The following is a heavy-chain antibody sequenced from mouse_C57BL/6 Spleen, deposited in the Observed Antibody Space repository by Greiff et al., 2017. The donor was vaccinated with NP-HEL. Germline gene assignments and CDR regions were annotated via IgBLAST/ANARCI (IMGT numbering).Heavy chain of an antibody. J-gene: IGHJ3*01. Sequence: VQLQESGAELVRPGASVTLSCKASGYTFTDYEMHWVKQTPVHGLEWIGAIDPETGGTAYNQKFKGKAILTADKSSSTAYMELRSLTSEDSAVYYCTRSGIYDGPAWFAYWGQGTLVTVSA. CDR1: GYTFTDYE. CDR3: TRSGIYDGPAWFAY. CDR2: IDPETGGT. D-gene: IGHD2-3*01. V-gene: IGHV1-15*01.